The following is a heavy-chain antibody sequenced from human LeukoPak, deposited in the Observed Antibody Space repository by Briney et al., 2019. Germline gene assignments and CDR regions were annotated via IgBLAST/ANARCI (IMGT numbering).Heavy chain of an antibody. CDR1: GGTFSSYA. D-gene: IGHD7-27*01. CDR2: IIPIFGTA. Sequence: SVKVSCKASGGTFSSYAISWVRQAPGQGLEWMGRIIPIFGTANYAQKFQGRVTITTDESTSTAYMELSSLRSEDTAVHYCARGPNWGDWYFDLWGRGTLVTVSS. CDR3: ARGPNWGDWYFDL. V-gene: IGHV1-69*05. J-gene: IGHJ2*01.